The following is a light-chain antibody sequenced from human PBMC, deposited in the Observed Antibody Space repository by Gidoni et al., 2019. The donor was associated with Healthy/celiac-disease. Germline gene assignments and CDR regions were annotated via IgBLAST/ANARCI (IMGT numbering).Light chain of an antibody. J-gene: IGKJ1*01. CDR3: QQSYSTLWT. Sequence: DIHIPQSPSSLSASVGDRVTITCRASQSISSYLNWYQQKPGNAPKLLIYAASSLQSGVPSRFSGRGSGTDFTLTISSLQPEDFATYYCQQSYSTLWTFGQXIKVEIK. CDR2: AAS. CDR1: QSISSY. V-gene: IGKV1-39*01.